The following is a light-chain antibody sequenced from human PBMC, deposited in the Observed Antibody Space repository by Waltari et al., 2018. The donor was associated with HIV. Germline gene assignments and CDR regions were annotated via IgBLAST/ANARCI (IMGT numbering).Light chain of an antibody. Sequence: SYVLTQPPSVSVAPGQTARITCGGDNIGSKSVHWYQQMPGQAPVLVVYDGRDRPSGIPERISGSNAGKTATLTISRVEAGDEADYYCQVWISPNDQLNWVFGGGTKLTVL. CDR2: DGR. CDR3: QVWISPNDQLNWV. CDR1: NIGSKS. V-gene: IGLV3-21*02. J-gene: IGLJ3*02.